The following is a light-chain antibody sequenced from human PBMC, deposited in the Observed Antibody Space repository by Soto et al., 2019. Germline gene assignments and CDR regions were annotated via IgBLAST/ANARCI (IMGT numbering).Light chain of an antibody. J-gene: IGKJ1*01. V-gene: IGKV4-1*01. Sequence: DIVMTQSPDSLAVSLGERATINCKSSQSILYSSNNKNYIAWYQQKPGQPPKLLIYWASTRESGVPDRFSGSGSGTDFTLTISNLQAEDVAVYYCQQYYSTPTWTFGQGTKVEIK. CDR2: WAS. CDR3: QQYYSTPTWT. CDR1: QSILYSSNNKNY.